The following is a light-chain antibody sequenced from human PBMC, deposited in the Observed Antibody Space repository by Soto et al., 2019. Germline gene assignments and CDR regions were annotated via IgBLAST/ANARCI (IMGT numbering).Light chain of an antibody. J-gene: IGKJ1*01. CDR1: QSISSW. Sequence: DIQMTQSPSTLSASVGDRVNITCRASQSISSWLAWYQQKPGKAPKLVIYKASSLESGVPSRFSGSGSGTEFTLTISSLQPDDFATYYCQQYNNCWTFGQGTKVEIK. CDR2: KAS. CDR3: QQYNNCWT. V-gene: IGKV1-5*03.